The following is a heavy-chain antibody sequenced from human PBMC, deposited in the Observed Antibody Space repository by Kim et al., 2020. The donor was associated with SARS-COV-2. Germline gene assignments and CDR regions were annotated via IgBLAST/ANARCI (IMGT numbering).Heavy chain of an antibody. D-gene: IGHD1-1*01. CDR2: IIPILGIA. V-gene: IGHV1-69*04. CDR1: GGTFSSYA. Sequence: SVKVSCKASGGTFSSYAISWVRQAPGQGLEWMGRIIPILGIANYAQKFQGRVTITADKSTRTAYMALSSLRSEETAVYYCAGGDGYNSWEKFDYWGQGT. CDR3: AGGDGYNSWEKFDY. J-gene: IGHJ4*02.